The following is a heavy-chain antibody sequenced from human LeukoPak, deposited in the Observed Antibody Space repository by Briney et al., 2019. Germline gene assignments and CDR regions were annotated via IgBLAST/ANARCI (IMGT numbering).Heavy chain of an antibody. CDR2: IDHSGST. D-gene: IGHD6-19*01. CDR3: ARDSALAQAVMFDY. Sequence: SETLSLTCSVSGYSISSGYYWGWIRPPPGKGLEWIGSIDHSGSTYYNPSLKSRVTISVVTSKNQFSLKLRSVTAADTAVYYCARDSALAQAVMFDYWGQGTLVTVSS. J-gene: IGHJ4*02. CDR1: GYSISSGYY. V-gene: IGHV4-38-2*02.